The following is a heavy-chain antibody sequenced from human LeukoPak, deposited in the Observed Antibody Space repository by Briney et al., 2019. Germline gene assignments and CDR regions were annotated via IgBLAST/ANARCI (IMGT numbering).Heavy chain of an antibody. CDR1: GFTFSSYW. Sequence: GGSLRLSCAASGFTFSSYWMSWVRQAPGKGLEWVANIKQDGSEKYYVDSVKGRFTISRDNAKNLLYLQMNSLRAEDTAVYYCARASGYCSSTSCLYDYWGQGTLVTVSS. D-gene: IGHD2-2*01. V-gene: IGHV3-7*01. J-gene: IGHJ4*02. CDR2: IKQDGSEK. CDR3: ARASGYCSSTSCLYDY.